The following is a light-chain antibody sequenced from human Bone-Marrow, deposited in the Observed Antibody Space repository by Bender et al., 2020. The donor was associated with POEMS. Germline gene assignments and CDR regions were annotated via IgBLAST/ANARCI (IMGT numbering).Light chain of an antibody. CDR3: SSHTRTYSVI. CDR2: KDT. Sequence: SYELTQPPSVSVSPGQTARITCSGDALPKQYACWYQQRPGQAPFLVIYKDTERPSGIPERFSGSSSGTTVTLTISGVQAEDEADYYCSSHTRTYSVIFGGGTKLTVL. J-gene: IGLJ2*01. CDR1: ALPKQY. V-gene: IGLV3-25*03.